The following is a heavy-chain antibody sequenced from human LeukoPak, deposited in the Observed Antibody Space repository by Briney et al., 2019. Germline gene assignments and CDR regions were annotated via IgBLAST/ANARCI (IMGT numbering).Heavy chain of an antibody. CDR1: GDSIFSYY. D-gene: IGHD3-22*01. Sequence: SETLSLTCTVSGDSIFSYYWNWIRQPPGKGLEWMGYIYSNGITSYNPSLRSRGTISIATPKNQFSLRLRPVTAADTAIYYCARRAYYDSSGYYPASGYFALWGRGTLVTVSS. CDR3: ARRAYYDSSGYYPASGYFAL. CDR2: IYSNGIT. V-gene: IGHV4-4*08. J-gene: IGHJ2*01.